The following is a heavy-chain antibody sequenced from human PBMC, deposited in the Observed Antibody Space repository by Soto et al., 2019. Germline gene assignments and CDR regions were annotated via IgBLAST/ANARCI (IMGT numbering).Heavy chain of an antibody. CDR2: INQAGNKK. CDR1: GLTFSNYW. CDR3: ARDRGSGRY. V-gene: IGHV3-7*05. D-gene: IGHD2-8*02. J-gene: IGHJ4*02. Sequence: GGSLRLSCVTSGLTFSNYWLSWVRQAPGEGLEWVANINQAGNKKYYVDSVKGRFTISRDNAKNSLYLQMNSLKAEDTAVYYCARDRGSGRYWGQGTLVTSPQ.